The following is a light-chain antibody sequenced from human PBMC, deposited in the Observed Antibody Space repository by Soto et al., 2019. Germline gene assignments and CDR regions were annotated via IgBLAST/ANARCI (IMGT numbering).Light chain of an antibody. CDR1: QSVSSN. J-gene: IGKJ4*01. Sequence: EIVMTQSPATLSVSPGERTNLSCRASQSVSSNLAWYQQKPVQAPRLLIYGASTSATGIPARFSGSGSGTEFTLTISSLQSEDFAVYYCQQYNNWPLTFGGGTKVDIK. CDR3: QQYNNWPLT. V-gene: IGKV3-15*01. CDR2: GAS.